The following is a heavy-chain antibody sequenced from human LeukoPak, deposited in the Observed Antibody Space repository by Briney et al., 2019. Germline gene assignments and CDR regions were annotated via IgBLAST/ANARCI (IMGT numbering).Heavy chain of an antibody. D-gene: IGHD3-10*01. V-gene: IGHV3-7*01. CDR2: IKQGGSEK. Sequence: GGSLRLSCAASGFTFSSYWMSWVRQAPGKGLEWVANIKQGGSEKYYVDSVKGRFTISRDNADNSLYLQMNSLKVEDTAVYYCARYGNGEWVAHYAFDMWGQGTMVTVSS. J-gene: IGHJ3*02. CDR1: GFTFSSYW. CDR3: ARYGNGEWVAHYAFDM.